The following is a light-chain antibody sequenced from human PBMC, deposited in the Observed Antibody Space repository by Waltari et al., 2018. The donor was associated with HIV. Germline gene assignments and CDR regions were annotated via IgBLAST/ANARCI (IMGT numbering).Light chain of an antibody. Sequence: QSALTQPASVSGSPGQSITISCTGTSSDVGSYNVVSWHQQHPGKAPKLMIYEDNKRPSGVSNRFSGSKSGNTASLTISGLQAEDEADYYCCSYTGSTTWVFGGGTKLTVL. V-gene: IGLV2-23*01. CDR3: CSYTGSTTWV. J-gene: IGLJ3*02. CDR2: EDN. CDR1: SSDVGSYNV.